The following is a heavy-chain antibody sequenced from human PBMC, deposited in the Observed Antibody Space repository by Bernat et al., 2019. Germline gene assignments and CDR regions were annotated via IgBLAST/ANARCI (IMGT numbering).Heavy chain of an antibody. CDR2: ISGSGGST. Sequence: EVQLLESGGGLVQPGGSLRLSCAASLFTFCNYAMSWFRQSPGKGLKWVSLISGSGGSTYYAESVMGRFTISRDPSKSTLYLQMNSLRAEDTAIDYCAKDTGQAGYGMDGWGQGTTFTVSS. V-gene: IGHV3-23*01. J-gene: IGHJ6*02. D-gene: IGHD4-17*01. CDR3: AKDTGQAGYGMDG. CDR1: LFTFCNYA.